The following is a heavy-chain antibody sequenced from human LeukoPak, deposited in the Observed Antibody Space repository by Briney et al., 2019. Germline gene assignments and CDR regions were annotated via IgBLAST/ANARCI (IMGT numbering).Heavy chain of an antibody. Sequence: SETLSLTCTVSGGSISSYYWTWIRQPPGKGLEWIGYIYYSGSTNYNPSLKSRVTISLHTSKNQFSLKLSSVTAADTAVYYCASSLGATTYGFDIWGQGTMVTVSS. CDR2: IYYSGST. J-gene: IGHJ3*02. CDR3: ASSLGATTYGFDI. D-gene: IGHD1-26*01. CDR1: GGSISSYY. V-gene: IGHV4-59*01.